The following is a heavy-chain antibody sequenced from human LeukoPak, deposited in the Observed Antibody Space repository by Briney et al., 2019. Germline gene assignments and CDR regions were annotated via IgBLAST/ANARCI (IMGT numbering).Heavy chain of an antibody. D-gene: IGHD6-13*01. Sequence: SETLSLTCAVYGGSFSGYYWSWIRQPPGKRLEWIGEINHSGSTNYNPSLKSRVTISVDTSKNQFSLKLSSVTAADTAVYYCARAGYSSSWYTPLFSWSDPWGQGTLVTVSS. V-gene: IGHV4-34*01. CDR1: GGSFSGYY. CDR3: ARAGYSSSWYTPLFSWSDP. J-gene: IGHJ5*02. CDR2: INHSGST.